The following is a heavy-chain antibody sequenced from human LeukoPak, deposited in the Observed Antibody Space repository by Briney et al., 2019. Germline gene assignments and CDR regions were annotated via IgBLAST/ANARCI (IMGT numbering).Heavy chain of an antibody. Sequence: GGSLRLSCGASGFTFTNSYMRWVRQAPGKGLEWVGLIKSKPDGGTTDYAAPVKGRFTISRDESANKLYLQMNDLKTEDTGVYYCTAGHYSSRWGQGTLVTVSS. CDR1: GFTFTNSY. CDR2: IKSKPDGGTT. J-gene: IGHJ4*02. D-gene: IGHD6-13*01. V-gene: IGHV3-15*01. CDR3: TAGHYSSR.